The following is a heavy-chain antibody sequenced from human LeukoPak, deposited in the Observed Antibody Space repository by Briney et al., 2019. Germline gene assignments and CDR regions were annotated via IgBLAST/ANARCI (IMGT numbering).Heavy chain of an antibody. CDR3: ARDQRIAAAVWRSPNFDY. J-gene: IGHJ4*02. CDR1: GFTFSSYA. D-gene: IGHD6-13*01. V-gene: IGHV3-30*04. CDR2: ISYDGSNK. Sequence: PGGSLRLSCAASGFTFSSYAMHWVRQAPGKGLEWVAVISYDGSNKYYADSVKGRFTISRDNSKNTLYLQMNSLRAEDTAVYYCARDQRIAAAVWRSPNFDYWGQGTLVTVSS.